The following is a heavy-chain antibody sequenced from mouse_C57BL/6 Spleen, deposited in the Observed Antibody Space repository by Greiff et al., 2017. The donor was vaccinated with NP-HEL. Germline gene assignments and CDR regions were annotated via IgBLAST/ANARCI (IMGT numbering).Heavy chain of an antibody. V-gene: IGHV2-2*01. Sequence: QVQIQQSGPGLAQPSQSLSITCTVSGFSLTSYGVHWVRQSPGKGLEWLGVLGSGGSTDYNAAFISRLSISKDNSKSQVFFKMNSLQADDTAIYYCARRGGNGGPFDYWGQGTTLTVSS. D-gene: IGHD2-1*01. CDR3: ARRGGNGGPFDY. J-gene: IGHJ2*01. CDR1: GFSLTSYG. CDR2: LGSGGST.